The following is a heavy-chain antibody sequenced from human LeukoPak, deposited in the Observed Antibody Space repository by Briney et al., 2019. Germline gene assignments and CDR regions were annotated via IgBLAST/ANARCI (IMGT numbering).Heavy chain of an antibody. Sequence: GGSLRLSCAASGFTVSNKYMTWVRQAPGKGLEWVSLIYNYCRTYYADSVKGRYTISRDNSKNTVYLQMSSLRVEDTAVYYCARGLFLSGYLDAFDLWGQGTVVTVSS. D-gene: IGHD3-22*01. CDR3: ARGLFLSGYLDAFDL. V-gene: IGHV3-53*01. J-gene: IGHJ3*01. CDR1: GFTVSNKY. CDR2: IYNYCRT.